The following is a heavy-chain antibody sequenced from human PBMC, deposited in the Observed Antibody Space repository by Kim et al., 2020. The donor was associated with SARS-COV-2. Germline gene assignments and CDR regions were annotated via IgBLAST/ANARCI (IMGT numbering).Heavy chain of an antibody. CDR3: ARDWGGYSYGSDY. Sequence: GGSLRLSCAASGFTFSSYAMHWVRQAPGKGLEWVAVISYDGSNKYYADSVKGRFTISRDNSKNTLYLQMNSLRAEDTAVYYCARDWGGYSYGSDYWGQGTLVTVSS. CDR1: GFTFSSYA. CDR2: ISYDGSNK. J-gene: IGHJ4*02. V-gene: IGHV3-30-3*01. D-gene: IGHD5-18*01.